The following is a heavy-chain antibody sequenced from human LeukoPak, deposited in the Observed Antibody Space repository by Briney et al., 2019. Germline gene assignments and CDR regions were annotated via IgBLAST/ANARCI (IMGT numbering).Heavy chain of an antibody. D-gene: IGHD6-19*01. CDR1: GYTFSSYY. V-gene: IGHV1-46*01. CDR3: ARDVGSGTYMFDF. Sequence: ASVKVSFTASGYTFSSYYIHWVRQAPGQGLEWMGTINPGRDSTSYAQKFQGRVIMTRDTSTSTVDMDLSSLRSDDTAVYYCARDVGSGTYMFDFWGQGTLVTVS. J-gene: IGHJ4*02. CDR2: INPGRDST.